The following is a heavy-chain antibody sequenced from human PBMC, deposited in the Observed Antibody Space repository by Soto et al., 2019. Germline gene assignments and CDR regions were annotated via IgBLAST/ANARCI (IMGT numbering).Heavy chain of an antibody. CDR3: ARDLGYITMVRGVIYYYGMDV. D-gene: IGHD3-10*01. J-gene: IGHJ6*02. V-gene: IGHV1-46*04. CDR2: INPTSGST. Sequence: ASVKVSCKASGYTFTSYSIHWVRQAPGQGLEWMGLINPTSGSTNYADSVKGRFTISRDNAKNSLYLQMNSLRAEDTAVYYCARDLGYITMVRGVIYYYGMDVWGQGTTVTVSS. CDR1: GYTFTSYS.